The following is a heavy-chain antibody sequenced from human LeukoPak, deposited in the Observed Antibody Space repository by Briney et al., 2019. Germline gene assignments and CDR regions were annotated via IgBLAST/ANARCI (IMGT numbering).Heavy chain of an antibody. J-gene: IGHJ5*02. V-gene: IGHV4-39*01. Sequence: SETLSLTCTVSGGSISSSSYYWGWIRQPPGKGLEWIGSIYYSGSTHYNPSLKSRVTISVDTSKNQFSLKLSSVTAADTAVYYCARQQYTQWLVPSNWFDPWGQGTLVTVSS. CDR2: IYYSGST. CDR3: ARQQYTQWLVPSNWFDP. CDR1: GGSISSSSYY. D-gene: IGHD6-19*01.